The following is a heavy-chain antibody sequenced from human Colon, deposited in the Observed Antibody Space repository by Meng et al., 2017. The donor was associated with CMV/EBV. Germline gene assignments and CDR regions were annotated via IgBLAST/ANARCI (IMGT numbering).Heavy chain of an antibody. CDR3: AKDLQGGTVSGTTYDY. V-gene: IGHV3-30*02. CDR1: GFTFSTYG. J-gene: IGHJ4*02. Sequence: GESLKISCAASGFTFSTYGIHWVRQAPGKGLEWVAFIRYDGKNEYYADSVMGRFTISRDNSRNTVYLQMNSLRPEDTAVYYCAKDLQGGTVSGTTYDYWGQGALVTVSS. CDR2: IRYDGKNE. D-gene: IGHD1-7*01.